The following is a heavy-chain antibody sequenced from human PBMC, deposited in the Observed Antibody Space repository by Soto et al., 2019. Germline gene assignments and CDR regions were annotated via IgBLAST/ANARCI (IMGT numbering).Heavy chain of an antibody. CDR1: GGSITSSNW. Sequence: QVQLQESGPGLVKPSGTLSLTCADSGGSITSSNWWRWVRQPPGKGLEWIGEFYHSGSTNYNPALKSRVTISVDKSKNQFSLKLSSVTDADTAVYYCARRESYGDYDDAFDSWDQGTMVTVSS. J-gene: IGHJ3*02. CDR3: ARRESYGDYDDAFDS. CDR2: FYHSGST. V-gene: IGHV4-4*02. D-gene: IGHD4-17*01.